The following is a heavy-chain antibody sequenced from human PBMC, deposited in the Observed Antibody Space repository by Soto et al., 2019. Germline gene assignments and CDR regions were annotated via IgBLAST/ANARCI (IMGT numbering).Heavy chain of an antibody. V-gene: IGHV4-59*01. Sequence: QMQLQESGPGLVNPSETLSLTCSVSGGSISSYYWSWIRQPPGKGLEWIWYIYYIGSTNYNPSLKSLVTIAVDTAKNQFSLKLSSVNAADPAVYYCASSRCVDYYDSSCYYDVSSFDYWGQGTPFTVSS. D-gene: IGHD3-22*01. J-gene: IGHJ4*02. CDR3: ASSRCVDYYDSSCYYDVSSFDY. CDR2: IYYIGST. CDR1: GGSISSYY.